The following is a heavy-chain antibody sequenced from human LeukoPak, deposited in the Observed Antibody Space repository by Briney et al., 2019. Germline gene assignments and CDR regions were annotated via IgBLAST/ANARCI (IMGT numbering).Heavy chain of an antibody. CDR1: GGSISAYY. CDR2: IFYSGST. D-gene: IGHD6-13*01. Sequence: SETLSLTCTVSGGSISAYYWNWIRQPPGKGLEWIGYIFYSGSTSYNPSLKSRVTISVDTSKNQFSLKLSSVTAADTAVYYCARDGSSWYQNWFDPWGQGTLVTVSS. J-gene: IGHJ5*02. V-gene: IGHV4-59*12. CDR3: ARDGSSWYQNWFDP.